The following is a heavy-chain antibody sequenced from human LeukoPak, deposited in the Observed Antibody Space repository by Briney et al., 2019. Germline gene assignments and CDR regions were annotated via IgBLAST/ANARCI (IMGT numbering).Heavy chain of an antibody. CDR1: GFTFSTYW. V-gene: IGHV3-30*03. D-gene: IGHD3-10*01. CDR3: ARGGLLLWFGEGFDY. CDR2: ISYDGTNK. Sequence: SGGSLRLSCAASGFTFSTYWMSWVRQAPGKGLEWVAVISYDGTNKYYTDSVKGRFTISRDNSKNTLYLQMNSLRAEDTAVYYCARGGLLLWFGEGFDYWGQGTLVTVSS. J-gene: IGHJ4*02.